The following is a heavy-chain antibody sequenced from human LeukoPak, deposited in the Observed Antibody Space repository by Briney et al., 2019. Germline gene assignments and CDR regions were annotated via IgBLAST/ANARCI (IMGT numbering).Heavy chain of an antibody. J-gene: IGHJ4*02. CDR3: ARADGDYAIDY. V-gene: IGHV4-31*03. CDR1: GGSISSGGYY. CDR2: IYYSGST. Sequence: PSETLSLTCTVSGGSISSGGYYWSWIRQHPGKGLEWIGYIYYSGSTYYNPSLKSRVTISVDTSKNQFSLKLSSVTAADTAVYYCARADGDYAIDYWGQGTLVTVSS. D-gene: IGHD4-17*01.